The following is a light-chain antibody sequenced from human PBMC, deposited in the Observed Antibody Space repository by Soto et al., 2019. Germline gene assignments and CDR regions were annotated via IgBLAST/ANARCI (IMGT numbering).Light chain of an antibody. Sequence: EIVLTQSPDTLSLSPGERATLSCRASQSVRSSYLAWYQQKPGQAPRLLIYGASRRATGIPDRFSGSGSGTDFTLTISRLEPEDFVVYYCQQYNNWPGTFGQGTKVEIK. CDR1: QSVRSSY. V-gene: IGKV3-20*01. CDR2: GAS. J-gene: IGKJ1*01. CDR3: QQYNNWPGT.